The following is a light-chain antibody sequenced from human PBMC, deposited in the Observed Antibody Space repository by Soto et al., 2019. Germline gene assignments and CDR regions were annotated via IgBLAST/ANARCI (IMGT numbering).Light chain of an antibody. CDR2: AAS. CDR1: QSISSY. CDR3: QQIYSTPRT. V-gene: IGKV1-39*01. Sequence: DIQMTQSPSSLSASVGDRVTITCRASQSISSYLNWYQQKPGKAPKLLIYAASSWQRGVPSRFSGSGSGTDFTLTISSLQPEDFATYYCQQIYSTPRTFGQGTKVEIK. J-gene: IGKJ1*01.